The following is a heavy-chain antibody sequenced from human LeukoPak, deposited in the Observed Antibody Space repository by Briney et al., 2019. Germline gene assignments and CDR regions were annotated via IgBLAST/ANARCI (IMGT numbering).Heavy chain of an antibody. V-gene: IGHV3-30-3*01. CDR3: ASRDDFWSGPPFDY. CDR1: GFTFSSYA. J-gene: IGHJ4*02. Sequence: PGGSLRLSCAASGFTFSSYAMHWVRQAPGKGLEWVAVISYDGSNKYYADSVKGRFTISRDNSKNTLYLQMNSLRAEDTAVYYCASRDDFWSGPPFDYWGQGTLVTVSS. D-gene: IGHD3-3*01. CDR2: ISYDGSNK.